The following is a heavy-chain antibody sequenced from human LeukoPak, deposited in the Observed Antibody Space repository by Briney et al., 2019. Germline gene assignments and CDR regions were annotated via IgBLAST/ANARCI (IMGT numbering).Heavy chain of an antibody. CDR2: IYHSGST. D-gene: IGHD2-21*02. CDR1: GYSISSGYD. J-gene: IGHJ4*02. CDR3: ARDRVVVTASFDY. Sequence: SETLSLTCTVSGYSISSGYDWGWIRQPPGKGLEWIGSIYHSGSTYYNPSLKSRVTISVDTSKNQFSLKLSSVTAADTAVYYCARDRVVVTASFDYWGQGTLVTVSS. V-gene: IGHV4-38-2*02.